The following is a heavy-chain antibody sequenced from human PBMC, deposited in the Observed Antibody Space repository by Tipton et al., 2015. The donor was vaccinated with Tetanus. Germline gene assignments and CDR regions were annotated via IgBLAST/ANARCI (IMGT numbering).Heavy chain of an antibody. CDR2: IDPNSGDT. CDR1: GYTFTGYY. J-gene: IGHJ6*02. CDR3: ARDRGDYIYYGMDV. Sequence: QLVQSGAELKKPGASVKVSCTASGYTFTGYYMYWVRQATGQGLEWVGWIDPNSGDTIYAQNFQCRVTMTRDTSISTVYMELSRLRSDDTAVYYCARDRGDYIYYGMDVWGPGTTVTVSS. D-gene: IGHD3-22*01. V-gene: IGHV1-2*02.